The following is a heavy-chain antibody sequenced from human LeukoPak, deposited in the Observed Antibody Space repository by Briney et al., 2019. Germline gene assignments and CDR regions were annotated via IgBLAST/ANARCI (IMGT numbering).Heavy chain of an antibody. J-gene: IGHJ1*01. Sequence: ASVKVSCKASGYTFSSYDINWVRQATGQGLEWMGWMNPNSGNAGYAQKFQGRLNMTRNTSIDTAYMELSSLRSDDTAVYYCARRVGSGWPVQHWGQGTLVTVSS. V-gene: IGHV1-8*01. CDR1: GYTFSSYD. CDR2: MNPNSGNA. D-gene: IGHD6-19*01. CDR3: ARRVGSGWPVQH.